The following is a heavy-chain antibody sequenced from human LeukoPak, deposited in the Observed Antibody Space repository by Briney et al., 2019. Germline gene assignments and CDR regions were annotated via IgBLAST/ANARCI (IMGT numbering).Heavy chain of an antibody. CDR3: ARDRRWLQNRYYFDY. Sequence: ASVKVSCKASGYTFTSYYMRWVRQAPGQGLEWMGIINPSGGSTSYAQKFQGRVTMTRDTSTSTVYMELSSLRSEDTAVYYCARDRRWLQNRYYFDYWGQGTLVTVSS. CDR2: INPSGGST. J-gene: IGHJ4*02. CDR1: GYTFTSYY. D-gene: IGHD5-24*01. V-gene: IGHV1-46*01.